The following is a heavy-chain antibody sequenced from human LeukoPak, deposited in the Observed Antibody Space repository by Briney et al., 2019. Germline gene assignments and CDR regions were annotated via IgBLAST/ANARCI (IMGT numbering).Heavy chain of an antibody. Sequence: ASVKVSCKASGYTYTSYGITWVRQAPGQGLEWMGWINPNSGGTNYAQKFQGRVTMTRDTSISTAYMELSRLRSDDTAVYYCAREGSSSSEGPDFDYWGQGTLVTVSS. CDR2: INPNSGGT. CDR1: GYTYTSYG. J-gene: IGHJ4*02. V-gene: IGHV1-2*02. CDR3: AREGSSSSEGPDFDY. D-gene: IGHD6-6*01.